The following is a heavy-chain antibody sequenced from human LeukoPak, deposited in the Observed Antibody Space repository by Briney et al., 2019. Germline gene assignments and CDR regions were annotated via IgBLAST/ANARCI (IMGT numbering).Heavy chain of an antibody. CDR2: IIPILGIA. V-gene: IGHV1-69*04. Sequence: GSSVKVSCKASGGTFSSYAISWVRQAPGQGLEWMGRIIPILGIANYAQKFQGRVTITADKSTSTAYMELSSLRSEDTAVYYCARGGYDSSGYDDYWGQGTLVTVSS. D-gene: IGHD3-22*01. CDR3: ARGGYDSSGYDDY. CDR1: GGTFSSYA. J-gene: IGHJ4*02.